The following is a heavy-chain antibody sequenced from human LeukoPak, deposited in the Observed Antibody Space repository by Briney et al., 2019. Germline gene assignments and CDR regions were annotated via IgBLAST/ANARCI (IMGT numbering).Heavy chain of an antibody. CDR3: AKDGAATQGGFDY. V-gene: IGHV3-30*18. CDR2: ISYDGSNK. Sequence: GRSLRLSCAASGFTFSSYGMHWVRQAPGKGLEWVAVISYDGSNKYYADSVKGRFTISRDNSKNTLYLQMNSLRAEDTAVYYCAKDGAATQGGFDYWGQGTLVTVSS. J-gene: IGHJ4*02. D-gene: IGHD6-25*01. CDR1: GFTFSSYG.